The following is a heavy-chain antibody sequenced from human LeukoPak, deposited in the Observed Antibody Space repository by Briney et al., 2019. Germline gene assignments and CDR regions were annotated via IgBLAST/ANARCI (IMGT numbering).Heavy chain of an antibody. D-gene: IGHD6-13*01. J-gene: IGHJ4*02. CDR3: GSGSTWLP. CDR2: IKQDGSEK. CDR1: GFNFVIYW. Sequence: GGPLSLSCPAPGFNFVIYWRSWVRKPPGKGLEWVANIKQDGSEKYYVDSVRGRFTISRDNAKNSLYLQMTSLRAEDTAVYYCGSGSTWLPRGQGTLVTVSS. V-gene: IGHV3-7*01.